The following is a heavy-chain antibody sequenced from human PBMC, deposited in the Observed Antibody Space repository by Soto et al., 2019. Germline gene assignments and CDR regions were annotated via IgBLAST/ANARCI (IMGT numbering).Heavy chain of an antibody. J-gene: IGHJ6*02. Sequence: ASVKVSCKASGFTFTSSAVQWVRQARGQRLEWIGWIVVGSGNTNYAQKFQERVTITRDMSTSTAYMELSSLRSEDTAVYYCAADNYDSSGYYVAYYGMDVWGQGTTVTVSS. V-gene: IGHV1-58*01. CDR3: AADNYDSSGYYVAYYGMDV. D-gene: IGHD3-22*01. CDR1: GFTFTSSA. CDR2: IVVGSGNT.